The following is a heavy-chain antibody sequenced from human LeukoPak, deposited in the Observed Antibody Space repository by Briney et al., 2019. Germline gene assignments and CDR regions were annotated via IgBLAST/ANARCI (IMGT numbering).Heavy chain of an antibody. Sequence: ASVTVSFTSSGYTFTDYYMHWVRQAPGQGLEWMGWINPNSGGTNYAQKFQGRVTTTRDTSISTAYMELSRLRSDDTAVYYCARAPGDYSFDWGQGTLVTVSS. D-gene: IGHD4-17*01. CDR3: ARAPGDYSFD. V-gene: IGHV1-2*02. CDR1: GYTFTDYY. CDR2: INPNSGGT. J-gene: IGHJ4*02.